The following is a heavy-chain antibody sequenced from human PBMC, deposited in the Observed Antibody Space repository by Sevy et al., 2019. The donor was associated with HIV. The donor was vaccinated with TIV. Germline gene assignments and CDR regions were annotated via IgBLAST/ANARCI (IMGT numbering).Heavy chain of an antibody. V-gene: IGHV3-7*01. CDR2: IREDGTEK. D-gene: IGHD2-21*01. J-gene: IGHJ6*02. Sequence: GGSLRLSCTASGFTFSTYWMTWVRPAPGKGLEWVANIREDGTEKYYVDSVKGRFTMSRDNAQDSLDLQMNSLRGDDKAVYYCAGVVLAYSFVSVYSSYYGLDVWGQGTTVTVSS. CDR3: AGVVLAYSFVSVYSSYYGLDV. CDR1: GFTFSTYW.